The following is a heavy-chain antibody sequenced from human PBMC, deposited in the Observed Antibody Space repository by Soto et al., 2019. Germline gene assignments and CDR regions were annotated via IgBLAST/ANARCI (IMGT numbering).Heavy chain of an antibody. CDR2: ISSRSDAI. D-gene: IGHD2-21*02. CDR3: ARLPKGSLVTA. Sequence: VQLVESGGGLVYPGGSLRLSSVGYGFGFSDYSINWFRKAPGKGLQWISYISSRSDAIHYADSVKGRFTVSRDNAKNAVFLQMNSLRDDDTAIYYCARLPKGSLVTAWGQGTQVTVSS. J-gene: IGHJ4*02. V-gene: IGHV3-48*02. CDR1: GFGFSDYS.